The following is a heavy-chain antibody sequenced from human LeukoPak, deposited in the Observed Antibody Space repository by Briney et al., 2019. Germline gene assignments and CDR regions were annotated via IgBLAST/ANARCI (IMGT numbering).Heavy chain of an antibody. CDR2: INPNSGGT. D-gene: IGHD3-22*01. J-gene: IGHJ4*02. V-gene: IGHV1-2*06. Sequence: ASVKVSCKASGYTFTSYYMHWVRQAPGQGLEWMGRINPNSGGTNYAQKFQGRVTMTRDTSISTAYMELSRLRSDDTAVYYCARGGYYYYDSSGYDYWGQGTLVTVSS. CDR3: ARGGYYYYDSSGYDY. CDR1: GYTFTSYY.